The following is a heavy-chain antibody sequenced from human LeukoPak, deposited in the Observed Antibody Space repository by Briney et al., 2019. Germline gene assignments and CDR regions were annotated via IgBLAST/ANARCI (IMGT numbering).Heavy chain of an antibody. CDR1: GYTFSSYW. CDR3: ARQNDFRLDY. V-gene: IGHV5-51*01. Sequence: GESLKISCKGSGYTFSSYWIGWVRQMPGKGLEWMGIIYPGDSDTRYSSSLQGQVTISVDTSIGTAYLQWSSLKASDTAIYYCARQNDFRLDYWGQGTLVTASS. D-gene: IGHD3-3*01. CDR2: IYPGDSDT. J-gene: IGHJ4*02.